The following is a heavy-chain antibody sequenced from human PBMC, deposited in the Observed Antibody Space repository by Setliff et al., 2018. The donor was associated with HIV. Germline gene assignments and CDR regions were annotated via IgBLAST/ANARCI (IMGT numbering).Heavy chain of an antibody. Sequence: LSLTCAVSGYSISSGFYWGWIRQPPGKGLEWISHIRGKSDIIKYAESVMGRFTISRDNAKNSLYLEMNSLRAEDTAIYYCARDYNYIFDSWGQGVLVTVSS. J-gene: IGHJ4*02. CDR2: IRGKSDII. CDR3: ARDYNYIFDS. V-gene: IGHV3-11*06. D-gene: IGHD3-22*01. CDR1: GYSISSGFY.